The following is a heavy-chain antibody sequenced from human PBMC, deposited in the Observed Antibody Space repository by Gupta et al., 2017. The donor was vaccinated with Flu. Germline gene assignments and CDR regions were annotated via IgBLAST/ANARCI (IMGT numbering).Heavy chain of an antibody. Sequence: MNWVRQAPGKGLEWVSSISSSSSYIYYADSVKGRFTISRDNAKNSLYLQMNSLRAEDTAVYYCARDLPGYSGYNRYYFDYWGQGTLVTVSS. V-gene: IGHV3-21*01. D-gene: IGHD5-12*01. J-gene: IGHJ4*02. CDR2: ISSSSSYI. CDR3: ARDLPGYSGYNRYYFDY.